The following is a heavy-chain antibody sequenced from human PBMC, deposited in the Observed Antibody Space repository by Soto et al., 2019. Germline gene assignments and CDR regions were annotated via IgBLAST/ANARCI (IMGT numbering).Heavy chain of an antibody. V-gene: IGHV4-31*03. J-gene: IGHJ4*02. CDR1: GVSISSGGYY. CDR3: ARDQKGAVDY. CDR2: IYYSGST. Sequence: SESLSLTCTVSGVSISSGGYYWSWNRQHPGKGLEWIGYIYYSGSTYYNPSLKSRVTISVDTSKNQFSLKLSSVTAADTAVYYCARDQKGAVDYWGQGTLVTVSS.